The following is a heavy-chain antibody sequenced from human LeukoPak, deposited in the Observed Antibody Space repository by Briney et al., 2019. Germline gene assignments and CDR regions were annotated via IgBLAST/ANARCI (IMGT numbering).Heavy chain of an antibody. J-gene: IGHJ3*02. CDR3: ARDRSCSSTSCYDAFDI. CDR1: GFTFSSYA. CDR2: ISYDGSNK. D-gene: IGHD2-2*01. Sequence: PGGSLRLSCAVSGFTFSSYAMHWVRQAPGKGLEWVAVISYDGSNKYYADSVKGRFTISRDNSKNTLYLQMNSLRAEDTAVYYCARDRSCSSTSCYDAFDIWGQGTMVTVSS. V-gene: IGHV3-30-3*01.